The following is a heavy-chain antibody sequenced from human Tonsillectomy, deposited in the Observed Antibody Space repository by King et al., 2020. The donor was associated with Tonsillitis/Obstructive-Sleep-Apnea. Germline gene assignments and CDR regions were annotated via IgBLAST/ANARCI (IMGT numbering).Heavy chain of an antibody. V-gene: IGHV3-53*01. CDR3: ASPPRYYDFWYV. J-gene: IGHJ6*02. Sequence: QLVQSGGGLIQPGGSLRLSCAASGFTVSSNYMSWVRQAPGKGLEWVSVIFSGGSTDYADSVKGRFTISRDNSKNTPYLQMNSLRAEDTAVYYCASPPRYYDFWYVWGQGTTVTVSS. CDR1: GFTVSSNY. D-gene: IGHD3-3*01. CDR2: IFSGGST.